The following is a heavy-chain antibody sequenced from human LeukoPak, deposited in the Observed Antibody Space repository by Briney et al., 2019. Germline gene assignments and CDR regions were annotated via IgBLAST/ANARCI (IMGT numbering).Heavy chain of an antibody. CDR1: GFTFSGHS. CDR3: GRVIAGAIDY. V-gene: IGHV3-7*01. D-gene: IGHD6-13*01. Sequence: GGSLRLPCAASGFTFSGHSMTWVRQAPGKGLEWVANINLDGSERFYVDFVKGRFTISRDNADNSMYLQMNSLRAEDTAVYYCGRVIAGAIDYWGQGTLVTVSS. J-gene: IGHJ4*02. CDR2: INLDGSER.